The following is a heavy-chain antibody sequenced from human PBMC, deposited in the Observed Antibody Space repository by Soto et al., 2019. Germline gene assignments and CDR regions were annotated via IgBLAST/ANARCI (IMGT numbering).Heavy chain of an antibody. J-gene: IGHJ6*02. V-gene: IGHV4-30-4*01. CDR2: IYYSGST. CDR1: GGSISSGDYY. D-gene: IGHD4-17*01. Sequence: QVQLQESGPGLVKPSQTLSLTCTVSGGSISSGDYYWSWIRQPPGKGLEWIGYIYYSGSTYYNPSLKSPVTISVDTSKNQFSLKLSSVTAADTAGYYCARVAGGLHGMDVWGQGTTVTVSS. CDR3: ARVAGGLHGMDV.